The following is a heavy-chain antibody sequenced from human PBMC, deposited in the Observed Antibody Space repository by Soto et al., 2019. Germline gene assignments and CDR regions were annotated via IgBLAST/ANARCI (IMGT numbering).Heavy chain of an antibody. Sequence: SVKVSCKASGCTFTSYAFRWVRQAPGQGLEWMGGINPIFGTLNYAQKFQGRVTITADESTRTASMELSSLRSDDTAVYYCARERSVGYCITTTCPKPFYYYAMDVWGQGTTVTVSS. CDR2: INPIFGTL. V-gene: IGHV1-69*13. D-gene: IGHD2-2*01. J-gene: IGHJ6*02. CDR3: ARERSVGYCITTTCPKPFYYYAMDV. CDR1: GCTFTSYA.